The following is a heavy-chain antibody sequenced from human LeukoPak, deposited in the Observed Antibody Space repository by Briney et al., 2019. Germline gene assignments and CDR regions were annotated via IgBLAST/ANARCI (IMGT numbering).Heavy chain of an antibody. Sequence: ASVRVSCRASGYTLTGYYMHWLRQAPGQGLEWMGWINPNSGDTNYAQKFQGRVTMTRDTSISTAYMELSRLTSDDTAVYYCAKNPYEYYFDYWGQGTLVTVSS. CDR3: AKNPYEYYFDY. CDR2: INPNSGDT. D-gene: IGHD5-12*01. V-gene: IGHV1-2*02. CDR1: GYTLTGYY. J-gene: IGHJ4*02.